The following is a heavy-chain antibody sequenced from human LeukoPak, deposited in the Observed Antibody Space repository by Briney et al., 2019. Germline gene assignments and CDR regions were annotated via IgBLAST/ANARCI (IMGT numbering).Heavy chain of an antibody. CDR2: INPNSVGT. V-gene: IGHV1-2*02. CDR1: GYTFSTYD. J-gene: IGHJ5*02. CDR3: ARDPIQRLRYFDWLLADNWFDT. D-gene: IGHD3-9*01. Sequence: GASVKVSCKASGYTFSTYDISWVRQAPGQGLEWMGWINPNSVGTNYAQKFQGRVTMTRDTSISTAYMELSRLRSDDTAVYYCARDPIQRLRYFDWLLADNWFDTWGQGTLVTVSS.